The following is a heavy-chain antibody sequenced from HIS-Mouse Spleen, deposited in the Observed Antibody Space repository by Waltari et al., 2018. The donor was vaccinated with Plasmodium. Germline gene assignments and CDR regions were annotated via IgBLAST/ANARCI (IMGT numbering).Heavy chain of an antibody. D-gene: IGHD6-6*01. CDR1: AGSISSYY. J-gene: IGHJ4*02. Sequence: QVQLQESGPGLVKPSETLSLTCTVSAGSISSYYWSWIRPPPGKGLEWIAYISYSGSTNYNPSLKSRVTISVDTSKNQFSLKLSSVTAADTAVFYCARGGYSSSSYYFDYWGQGTLVTVSS. V-gene: IGHV4-59*01. CDR3: ARGGYSSSSYYFDY. CDR2: ISYSGST.